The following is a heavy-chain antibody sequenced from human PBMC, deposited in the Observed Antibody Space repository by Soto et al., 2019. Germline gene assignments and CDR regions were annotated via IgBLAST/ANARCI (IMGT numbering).Heavy chain of an antibody. V-gene: IGHV1-69*04. CDR1: GGTFSSYA. D-gene: IGHD4-4*01. CDR2: IIPCIGIA. CDR3: ARVVMTTVPASYYYGMDV. J-gene: IGHJ6*02. Sequence: SVKVSCKASGGTFSSYAISWVRQAPGQGLEWMGRIIPCIGIANYAPKFQGRVTITADASMSTAYMELTRLRSEDTAVYYCARVVMTTVPASYYYGMDVWGQGTTVTVSS.